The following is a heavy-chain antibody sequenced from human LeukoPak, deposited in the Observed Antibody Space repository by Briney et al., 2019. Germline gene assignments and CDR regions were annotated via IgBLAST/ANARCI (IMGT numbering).Heavy chain of an antibody. CDR1: GGSISSYY. CDR3: ASWLLAGRVYSSGWRDY. Sequence: PSETLSLTCTVSGGSISSYYWSWIRQPPGKGLEWIGYIYYSGSTNYNPSLKSRVTISVDTSKNQFSLKLSSVTAADTAVYYCASWLLAGRVYSSGWRDYWGQGTLVTVSS. V-gene: IGHV4-59*08. D-gene: IGHD6-19*01. CDR2: IYYSGST. J-gene: IGHJ4*02.